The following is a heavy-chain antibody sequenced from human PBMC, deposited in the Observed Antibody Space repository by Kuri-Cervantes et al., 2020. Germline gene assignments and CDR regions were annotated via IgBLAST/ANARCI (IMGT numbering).Heavy chain of an antibody. V-gene: IGHV1-2*02. D-gene: IGHD3-22*01. Sequence: ASVKVSCKASGYTFTGYYMHWVRQAPGQGLEWMGWINPNSGGTNYAQKFQGRVTMTRDKSISTAYMEMSRLRSDDAAVYYCARDTRVKYYYDSSGPGRDYWGQGTLVTVSS. CDR3: ARDTRVKYYYDSSGPGRDY. J-gene: IGHJ4*02. CDR2: INPNSGGT. CDR1: GYTFTGYY.